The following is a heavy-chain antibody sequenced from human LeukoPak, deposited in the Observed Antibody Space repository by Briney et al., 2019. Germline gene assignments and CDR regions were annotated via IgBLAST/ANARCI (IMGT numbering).Heavy chain of an antibody. CDR1: GFTFSSYS. CDR2: TSSSSSYI. V-gene: IGHV3-21*01. D-gene: IGHD3-9*01. CDR3: ARHSDYDILTGPNDY. J-gene: IGHJ4*02. Sequence: GGSLRLSCAASGFTFSSYSMNWVRQAPGKGLEWVSSTSSSSSYIYYADSVKGRFTISRDNAKNSLYLQMNSLRAEDTAVYYCARHSDYDILTGPNDYRGQGTLVTVSS.